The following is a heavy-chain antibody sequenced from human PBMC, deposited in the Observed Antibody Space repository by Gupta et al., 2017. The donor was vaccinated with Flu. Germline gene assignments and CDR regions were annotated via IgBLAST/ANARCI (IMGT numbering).Heavy chain of an antibody. J-gene: IGHJ4*02. Sequence: QVQLVQSGGGVVQPGTSLRLSCAASGFTFSDYGMHWVRKAPGKGLGWMAFMSDDVGNQWYADSVGGRFTISRDNSKNTLFLQMNSLRADDTSLYYCAKGGRHNWNYDGDYWGQGTLVTVSS. D-gene: IGHD1-7*01. CDR3: AKGGRHNWNYDGDY. V-gene: IGHV3-30*18. CDR1: GFTFSDYG. CDR2: MSDDVGNQ.